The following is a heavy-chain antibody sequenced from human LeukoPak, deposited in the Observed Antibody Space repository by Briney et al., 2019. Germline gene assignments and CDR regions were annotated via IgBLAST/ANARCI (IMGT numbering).Heavy chain of an antibody. CDR2: ISGSGGST. V-gene: IGHV3-23*01. CDR1: GFTFSSYA. D-gene: IGHD6-13*01. Sequence: PGGSLRLSCAAPGFTFSSYAMSWVRQAPGKGLEWVSAISGSGGSTYYADSVKGRFTISRDNSKNTLYLQMNSLRAEDTAVYYCAKSGSSSWYPYYFDYWGQGTLVTVSS. CDR3: AKSGSSSWYPYYFDY. J-gene: IGHJ4*02.